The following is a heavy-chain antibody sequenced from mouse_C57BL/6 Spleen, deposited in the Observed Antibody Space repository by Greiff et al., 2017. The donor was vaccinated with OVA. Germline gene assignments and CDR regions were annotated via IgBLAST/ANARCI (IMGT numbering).Heavy chain of an antibody. Sequence: DVHLVESGGGLVKPGGSLKLSCAASGFTFSSYAMSWVRQTPEKRLEWVATISDGGSYTYYPDNVKGRFTISRDNAKNNLYLQMSQLKSEDTAMYYCARVPSDGYYFDYWGQGTTLTVSS. CDR2: ISDGGSYT. CDR3: ARVPSDGYYFDY. D-gene: IGHD2-3*01. CDR1: GFTFSSYA. V-gene: IGHV5-4*01. J-gene: IGHJ2*01.